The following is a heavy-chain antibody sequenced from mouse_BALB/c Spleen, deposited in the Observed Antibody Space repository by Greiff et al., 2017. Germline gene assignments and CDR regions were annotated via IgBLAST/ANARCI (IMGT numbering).Heavy chain of an antibody. Sequence: VQLQQSGAELVRPGTSVKVSCKASGYAFTNYLIEWVKQRPGQGLEWIGVINPGSGGTNYNEKFKGKATLTADKSSSTAYMQLSSLTSDDSAVYFCARRGYGNSVGAYWGQGTLVTVSA. D-gene: IGHD2-1*01. CDR3: ARRGYGNSVGAY. J-gene: IGHJ3*01. V-gene: IGHV1-54*01. CDR2: INPGSGGT. CDR1: GYAFTNYL.